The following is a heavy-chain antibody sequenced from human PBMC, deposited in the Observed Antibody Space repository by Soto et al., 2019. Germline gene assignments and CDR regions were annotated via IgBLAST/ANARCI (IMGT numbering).Heavy chain of an antibody. J-gene: IGHJ6*02. Sequence: LSLTCTVAGGSLGSYYWSWIRQPPCNGLEWIGYVFYTGRANYNASLKSRVSISLDTSNYQFSLKLSSVTAADTAVYYCARDGDGRMTTNPYYYNGMDVWGPGTTVTVSS. CDR2: VFYTGRA. CDR1: GGSLGSYY. V-gene: IGHV4-59*01. CDR3: ARDGDGRMTTNPYYYNGMDV. D-gene: IGHD4-4*01.